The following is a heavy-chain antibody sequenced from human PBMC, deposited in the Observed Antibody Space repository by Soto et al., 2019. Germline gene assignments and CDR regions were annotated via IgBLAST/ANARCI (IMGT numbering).Heavy chain of an antibody. CDR1: GYSFTSYW. D-gene: IGHD2-21*01. CDR3: ARQIYLSDKGRNCQYFLDS. CDR2: IDPSDSYT. Sequence: GESLKISCKGSGYSFTSYWISWVRQMPGKGLEWMGRIDPSDSYTNYSPSFQGHVTISADKSISTAYLQWSSLKASDTAIYYCARQIYLSDKGRNCQYFLDSSGQGTPVTVSS. J-gene: IGHJ4*02. V-gene: IGHV5-10-1*01.